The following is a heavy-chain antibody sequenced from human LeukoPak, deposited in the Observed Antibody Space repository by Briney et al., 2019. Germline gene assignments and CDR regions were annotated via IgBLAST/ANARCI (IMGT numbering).Heavy chain of an antibody. Sequence: GGSLRLSCAASGFTFSSHWMHWVRQAPGKGLVWVSRINSDGSSTSYADSVKGRFTISRDNAKNTLYLQMNSLRAADTAVYYCVRGYCSGGSCYLVDYWGQGTLVTVSS. D-gene: IGHD2-15*01. CDR2: INSDGSST. CDR3: VRGYCSGGSCYLVDY. CDR1: GFTFSSHW. V-gene: IGHV3-74*01. J-gene: IGHJ4*02.